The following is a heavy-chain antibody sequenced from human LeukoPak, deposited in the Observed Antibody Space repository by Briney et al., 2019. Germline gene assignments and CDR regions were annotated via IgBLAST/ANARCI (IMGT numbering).Heavy chain of an antibody. Sequence: SETLSLTCTVSGGSISSGSYYWSWIRQPAGKGLEWIGRIYTSGSTNYNPSLKSRVTISVDTSKNQFSLKLSSVTAADTAVYYCASTRPPPKIYYYYGMDVWGQGTTVTVSS. CDR3: ASTRPPPKIYYYYGMDV. J-gene: IGHJ6*02. CDR2: IYTSGST. CDR1: GGSISSGSYY. D-gene: IGHD1-14*01. V-gene: IGHV4-61*02.